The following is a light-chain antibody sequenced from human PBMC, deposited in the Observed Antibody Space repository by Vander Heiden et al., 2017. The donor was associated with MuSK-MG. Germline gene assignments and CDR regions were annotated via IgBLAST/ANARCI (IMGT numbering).Light chain of an antibody. CDR1: SSDIGSYDV. CDR2: DVS. V-gene: IGLV2-23*02. Sequence: QSALTQPASVSWSPGQAIAVSCTGTSSDIGSYDVVSWYLQRPGKAPQLIIYDVSKRPSGLSSRFSGSKSGNTAFLTISGLQAEDEADYYCCSFGSGSTFVFGTGTTVTVL. CDR3: CSFGSGSTFV. J-gene: IGLJ1*01.